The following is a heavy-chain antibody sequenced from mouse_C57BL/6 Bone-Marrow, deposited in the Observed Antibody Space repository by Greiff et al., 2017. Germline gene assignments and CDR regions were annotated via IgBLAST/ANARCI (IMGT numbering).Heavy chain of an antibody. CDR1: GYSFTGYF. J-gene: IGHJ2*01. CDR3: ARWTSSYFDY. D-gene: IGHD2-10*02. CDR2: INPYNGDT. V-gene: IGHV1-20*01. Sequence: EVQVVESGPELVKPGDSVKISCKASGYSFTGYFMNWVMQSHGKSLEWIGRINPYNGDTFYNQKFKGKATLTVDKSSSTAHMELRSLTSEDSAVYYCARWTSSYFDYWGQGTTLTVSS.